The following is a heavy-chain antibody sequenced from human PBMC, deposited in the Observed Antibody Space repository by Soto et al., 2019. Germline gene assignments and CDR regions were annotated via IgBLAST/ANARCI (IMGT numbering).Heavy chain of an antibody. CDR2: LKSDGSST. CDR3: ARGLNAYAVYMDV. D-gene: IGHD2-2*01. J-gene: IGHJ6*03. CDR1: GFIFSSYW. V-gene: IGHV3-74*01. Sequence: EVQLVESGGGLVQPGGSLRLSCAASGFIFSSYWMHWVRQVPGKGLVWVSRLKSDGSSTSHADSVKGRFTISRDNAKNTLYLQMNNPRVDVTAVYYCARGLNAYAVYMDVWGKGTTVTVSS.